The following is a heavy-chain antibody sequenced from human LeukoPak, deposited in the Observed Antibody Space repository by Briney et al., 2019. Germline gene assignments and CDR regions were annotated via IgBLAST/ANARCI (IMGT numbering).Heavy chain of an antibody. D-gene: IGHD3-10*01. CDR2: IYTSGST. CDR3: AREQEWFGEFDY. J-gene: IGHJ4*02. V-gene: IGHV4-61*02. Sequence: IGRIYTSGSTNYNPSLKSRVTISVDTSKNQFSLKLSSVTAADTAVYYCAREQEWFGEFDYWGQGTLVTVSS.